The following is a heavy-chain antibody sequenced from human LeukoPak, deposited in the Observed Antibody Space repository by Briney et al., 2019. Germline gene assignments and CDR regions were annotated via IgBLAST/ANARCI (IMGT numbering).Heavy chain of an antibody. J-gene: IGHJ5*02. CDR1: GGSISSSSYY. CDR3: ARLGSSGWYTNYWFDP. V-gene: IGHV4-39*01. D-gene: IGHD6-19*01. Sequence: SETLSLTCTVSGGSISSSSYYWGWIRQPPGTGLEWIGSIYYSGSTYYNPSLKSRVTISVDTSKNQFPLKLSSVTAADTAVYYCARLGSSGWYTNYWFDPWGQGTLVTVSS. CDR2: IYYSGST.